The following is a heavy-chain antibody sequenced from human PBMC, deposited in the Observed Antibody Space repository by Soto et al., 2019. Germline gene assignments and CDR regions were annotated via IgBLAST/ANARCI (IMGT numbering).Heavy chain of an antibody. V-gene: IGHV3-30*18. CDR3: AKPVGGPYCSGGGCQTVDY. Sequence: QVQLVESGGGVVQPGRSLRLSCAASGFTLSSYGMHWVRQAPGKGLEWVALISYDGSNKYYADSVKGRFTISRDNSKNTLYLQMNSLRAEDTAMYYCAKPVGGPYCSGGGCQTVDYWGQGTLVTVSS. CDR2: ISYDGSNK. J-gene: IGHJ4*02. CDR1: GFTLSSYG. D-gene: IGHD2-15*01.